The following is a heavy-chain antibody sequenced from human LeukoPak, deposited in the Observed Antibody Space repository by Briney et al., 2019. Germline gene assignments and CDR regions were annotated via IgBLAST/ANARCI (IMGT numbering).Heavy chain of an antibody. Sequence: GGSLRLSCAASGFTFSSYSMNWVRQAPGKGLEWVSSISSSSSYIYYADSVKGRFTISRDNAKNSLYLQMNSLRAEDTAVYYCARAHSGSYYSLDYWGQGTLVTVSS. CDR1: GFTFSSYS. D-gene: IGHD1-26*01. J-gene: IGHJ4*02. CDR3: ARAHSGSYYSLDY. V-gene: IGHV3-21*04. CDR2: ISSSSSYI.